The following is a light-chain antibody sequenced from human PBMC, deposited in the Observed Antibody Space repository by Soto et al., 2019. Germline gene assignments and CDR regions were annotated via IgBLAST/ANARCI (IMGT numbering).Light chain of an antibody. CDR2: GAS. V-gene: IGKV3-11*01. CDR3: QQRISWPIT. J-gene: IGKJ5*01. Sequence: EIVLAQSPASLSLSPGERATLSCRASQSVDSYLVWYQQKRGQAPRLLIFGASNRATGIPARFSGSGSGTDFTLTINSLEPEDFAVYYCQQRISWPITFXQGTRMEI. CDR1: QSVDSY.